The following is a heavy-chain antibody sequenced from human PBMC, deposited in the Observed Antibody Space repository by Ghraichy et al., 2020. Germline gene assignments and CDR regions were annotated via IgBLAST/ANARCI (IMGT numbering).Heavy chain of an antibody. CDR3: ARGGGDYDHFDY. Sequence: SETLSLTCTVSGDSIRIYYWSWIWQPAGRGLEWIGRIYTSGSTNYNPSLKSRVTMSVDTSKNQFSLKLSSVTAADTAVYYCARGGGDYDHFDYWGQGILLTVSS. CDR1: GDSIRIYY. V-gene: IGHV4-4*07. D-gene: IGHD4-17*01. J-gene: IGHJ4*02. CDR2: IYTSGST.